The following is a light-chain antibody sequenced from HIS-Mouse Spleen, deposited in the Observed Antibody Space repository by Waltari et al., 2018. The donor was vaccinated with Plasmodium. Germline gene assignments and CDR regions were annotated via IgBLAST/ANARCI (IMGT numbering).Light chain of an antibody. CDR2: GAS. Sequence: IVLTQSPGTLSLSPGARATLSCRASQSVSSSYLAWSQQKPGQAPRLLIYGASSRATGIPDRFSGSGSGTDFTLTISRLEPEDFAVYYCQQYGSSFTFGPGTKVDIK. CDR1: QSVSSSY. J-gene: IGKJ3*01. V-gene: IGKV3-20*01. CDR3: QQYGSSFT.